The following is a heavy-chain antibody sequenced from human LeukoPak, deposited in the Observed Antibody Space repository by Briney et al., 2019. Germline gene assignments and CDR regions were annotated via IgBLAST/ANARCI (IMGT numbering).Heavy chain of an antibody. V-gene: IGHV3-7*01. CDR3: TRDEDYGDSH. CDR1: GFTFSSYW. D-gene: IGHD4-17*01. Sequence: GGSLRLSCAASGFTFSSYWMSWVRQAPGKGPEWVANINQGGSAKYYVDSVEGRFTISRDNAKNSLYLQMNSLRAEDTAVYYCTRDEDYGDSHWGQGTLVTVSS. J-gene: IGHJ4*02. CDR2: INQGGSAK.